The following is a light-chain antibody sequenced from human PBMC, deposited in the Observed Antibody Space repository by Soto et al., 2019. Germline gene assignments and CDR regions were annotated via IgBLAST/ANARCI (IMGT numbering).Light chain of an antibody. J-gene: IGLJ1*01. CDR1: ISDIGRYNF. Sequence: SVLTHPASISVSPLQSITISCTGTISDIGRYNFVSWYQHHPGKAPKLIIYEATKRPSGVSYRFSGSKSGNTASLTISGLQAEDEADYYCTSYTITSPYVFGTGTKVTVL. CDR3: TSYTITSPYV. CDR2: EAT. V-gene: IGLV2-14*01.